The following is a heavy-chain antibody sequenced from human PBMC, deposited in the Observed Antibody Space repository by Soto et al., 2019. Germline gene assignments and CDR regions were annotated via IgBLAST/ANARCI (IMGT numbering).Heavy chain of an antibody. Sequence: PSETLSLTCTVSGGSISSYYWSWIRQPPGKGLEWIGYIYYSGSTNYNPSLKSRVPISVETSKNQFPMKLSPVTAADTAVYYCARGDEDSMGYYNMDVGGKGTTVSVS. CDR1: GGSISSYY. V-gene: IGHV4-59*08. CDR3: ARGDEDSMGYYNMDV. J-gene: IGHJ6*03. CDR2: IYYSGST. D-gene: IGHD2-8*01.